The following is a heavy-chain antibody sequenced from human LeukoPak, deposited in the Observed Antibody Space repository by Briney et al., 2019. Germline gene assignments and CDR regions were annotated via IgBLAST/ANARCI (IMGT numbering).Heavy chain of an antibody. CDR3: ARDGYRGAITVPFDP. D-gene: IGHD3-10*01. CDR2: INAGNGNT. J-gene: IGHJ5*02. CDR1: GYTFTGYY. Sequence: ASVKVSCKASGYTFTGYYMHWVRQAPGQGLEWMGWINAGNGNTKYSQEFQGRVTITRDTSASTAYMELSRLRSDDTAVYYCARDGYRGAITVPFDPWGQGTLVTVSS. V-gene: IGHV1/OR15-3*02.